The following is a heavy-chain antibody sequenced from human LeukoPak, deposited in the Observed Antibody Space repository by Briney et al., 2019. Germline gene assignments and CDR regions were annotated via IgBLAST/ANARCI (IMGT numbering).Heavy chain of an antibody. D-gene: IGHD2-2*01. V-gene: IGHV3-30*04. J-gene: IGHJ4*02. Sequence: PGGSLRLSCAASGFTFSSYAMHWVRQAPGKGLEWVAVISYEGSNKYFADSVKGRFTISRDNSKNTLYLQMNSLRAEDTAVYYCARDGGAVVVPAAPFDYWGQGTLVTVSS. CDR2: ISYEGSNK. CDR1: GFTFSSYA. CDR3: ARDGGAVVVPAAPFDY.